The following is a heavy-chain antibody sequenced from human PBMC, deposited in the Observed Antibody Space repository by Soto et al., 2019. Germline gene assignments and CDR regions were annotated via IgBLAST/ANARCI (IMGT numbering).Heavy chain of an antibody. CDR2: IDPSDSYT. J-gene: IGHJ6*01. CDR1: GYSFTSYW. Sequence: PGESLKISCKGSGYSFTSYWISWVRQMPWKGLEWMGRIDPSDSYTNYSPSFQGHVTISADKTISTAYLQWSSLKASDTAMYYCARTSMQSRGYSYGHGGMDVWXQGTTVTVSS. V-gene: IGHV5-10-1*01. D-gene: IGHD5-18*01. CDR3: ARTSMQSRGYSYGHGGMDV.